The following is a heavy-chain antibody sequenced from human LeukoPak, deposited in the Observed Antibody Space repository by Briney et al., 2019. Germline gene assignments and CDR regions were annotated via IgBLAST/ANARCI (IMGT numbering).Heavy chain of an antibody. CDR1: GGTFSSYA. D-gene: IGHD4-17*01. CDR3: ARSTVTREY. CDR2: FIPIPGIA. Sequence: SVKVSCKASGGTFSSYAINWVRQAPGQGLEWMGTFIPIPGIANYAQKFQGRVTITADKSAGTAYMELSSLRSEDTAVYYCARSTVTREYWGQGTLVTVSS. J-gene: IGHJ4*02. V-gene: IGHV1-69*04.